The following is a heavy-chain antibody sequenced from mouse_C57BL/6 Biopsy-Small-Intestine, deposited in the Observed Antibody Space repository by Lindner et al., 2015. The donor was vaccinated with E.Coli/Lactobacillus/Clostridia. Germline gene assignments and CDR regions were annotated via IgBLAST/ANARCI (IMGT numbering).Heavy chain of an antibody. CDR1: GYTFTEYA. D-gene: IGHD1-1*01. J-gene: IGHJ2*01. CDR2: FYPGSGSI. CDR3: ARHSIYFGSSSFDY. V-gene: IGHV1-62-2*01. Sequence: VQLQESGAELVKPGASVKLSCKASGYTFTEYAIHWVKQRSGQGLEWIGWFYPGSGSIKYNEKFKDKATLTADKSSTTAYMQLSSLTHEDSAVYYCARHSIYFGSSSFDYWGQGTTLTVSS.